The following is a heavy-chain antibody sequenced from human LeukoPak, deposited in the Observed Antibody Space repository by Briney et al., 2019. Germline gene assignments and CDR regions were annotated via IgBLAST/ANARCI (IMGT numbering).Heavy chain of an antibody. CDR3: AKGGYSSGWYGDH. D-gene: IGHD6-19*01. Sequence: GGSLRLSCAASGFTFDDYGMHWVRQAPGKGLEWVSGISWNSGTVVYADSVRGRFTISRDNAKNSVYLLMNSLKAEDTALYYCAKGGYSSGWYGDHWGQGTLVTVSS. V-gene: IGHV3-9*01. J-gene: IGHJ4*02. CDR1: GFTFDDYG. CDR2: ISWNSGTV.